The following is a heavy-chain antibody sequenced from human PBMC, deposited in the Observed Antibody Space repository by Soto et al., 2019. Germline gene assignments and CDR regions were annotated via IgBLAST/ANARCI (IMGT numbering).Heavy chain of an antibody. CDR3: AKDKELGRYYYDSSGTGAFDI. D-gene: IGHD3-22*01. CDR1: GFTFSSYA. CDR2: ISGSAGST. V-gene: IGHV3-23*01. J-gene: IGHJ3*02. Sequence: EVHLLESGGGLVQPGGSLRLSCSVSGFTFSSYAMSWVRQAPGKGLEWVSAISGSAGSTYYADSVKGRFTISRDNSKNTLYLQMNSLRAEDTAVYHCAKDKELGRYYYDSSGTGAFDIWGQGTMVTVSS.